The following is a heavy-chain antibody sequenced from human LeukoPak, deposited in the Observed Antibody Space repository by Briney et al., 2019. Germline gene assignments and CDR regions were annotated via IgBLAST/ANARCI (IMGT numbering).Heavy chain of an antibody. V-gene: IGHV1-69*13. CDR2: IIPIFGTA. Sequence: SVTVSCTASGGTFSSYAISWVRQAPGQGLEWMGGIIPIFGTANYAQKFQGRVTITADESTSTAYMELSSLRSEDTAVYYCARGRQDYYDSSGYYNDYWGQGTLVTVSS. J-gene: IGHJ4*02. CDR3: ARGRQDYYDSSGYYNDY. CDR1: GGTFSSYA. D-gene: IGHD3-22*01.